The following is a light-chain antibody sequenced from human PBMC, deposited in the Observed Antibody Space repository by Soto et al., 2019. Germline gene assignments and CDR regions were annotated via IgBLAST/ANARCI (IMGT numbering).Light chain of an antibody. CDR3: SSYTSIYTYV. CDR1: SSDVGGYNF. J-gene: IGLJ1*01. CDR2: DVS. Sequence: QSALTQPASVSGSPGQSVTISCAGTSSDVGGYNFVSWYQQHPGKAPQLMIYDVSSRPSGVSHRFSGSKSGNTASLTISGLQAEDEADYYCSSYTSIYTYVFGTGTKVTVL. V-gene: IGLV2-14*03.